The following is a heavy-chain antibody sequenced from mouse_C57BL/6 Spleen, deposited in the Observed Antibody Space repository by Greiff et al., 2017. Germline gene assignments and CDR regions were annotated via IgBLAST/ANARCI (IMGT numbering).Heavy chain of an antibody. J-gene: IGHJ1*03. CDR2: INPNNGGT. V-gene: IGHV1-26*01. D-gene: IGHD1-1*01. Sequence: VQLQQSGPELVKPGASVKISCKASGYTFTDYYMNWVKQSHGKSLEWIGDINPNNGGTSYNQKFKGKATLTVDKSSSTAYMELRSLTSEDSAVYYCARATTVVGEGYFDVWGTGTTVTVSS. CDR1: GYTFTDYY. CDR3: ARATTVVGEGYFDV.